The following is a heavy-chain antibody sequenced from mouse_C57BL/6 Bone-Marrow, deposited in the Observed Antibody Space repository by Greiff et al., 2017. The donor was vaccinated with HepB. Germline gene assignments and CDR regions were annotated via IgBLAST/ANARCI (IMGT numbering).Heavy chain of an antibody. CDR1: GYTFTSYW. Sequence: QVQLQQSGAELVMPGASVKLSCKASGYTFTSYWMHWVKQRPGQGLEWIGEIDPSDSYTNYNQKFKGKSTLTVDKSSSTAYMQLSSLTSEDSAVYYCARDGAWFAYWGQGTLVTVSA. CDR3: ARDGAWFAY. J-gene: IGHJ3*01. V-gene: IGHV1-69*01. CDR2: IDPSDSYT.